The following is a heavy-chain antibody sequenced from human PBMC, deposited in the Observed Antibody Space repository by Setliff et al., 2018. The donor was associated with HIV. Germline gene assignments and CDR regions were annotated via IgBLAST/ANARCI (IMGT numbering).Heavy chain of an antibody. CDR2: FDPQDGET. V-gene: IGHV1-24*01. CDR3: ARIRAAALLNAFDI. J-gene: IGHJ3*02. CDR1: GYALSELS. Sequence: ASVKVSCKVYGYALSELSIHWVRQAPGKGLEWMGYFDPQDGETVYAQKFQGRVTMTTDTTSSTAYMELRSLRSDDTAMYYCARIRAAALLNAFDIWGQGTMVTVSS. D-gene: IGHD2-15*01.